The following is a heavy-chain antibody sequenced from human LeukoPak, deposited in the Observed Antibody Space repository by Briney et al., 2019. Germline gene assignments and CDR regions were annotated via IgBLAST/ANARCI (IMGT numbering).Heavy chain of an antibody. CDR1: GFTFSSYW. D-gene: IGHD1-1*01. J-gene: IGHJ4*02. V-gene: IGHV3-7*01. Sequence: GGSLRLSCAASGFTFSSYWMSWMRQAPGKGLEWVANIKYDGNEEYYVDSVKGRFTISRDNAKNSLYLQLNSLGVEDTAVYYCKSGGAAPGSFDYWGQGTLVTVSP. CDR3: KSGGAAPGSFDY. CDR2: IKYDGNEE.